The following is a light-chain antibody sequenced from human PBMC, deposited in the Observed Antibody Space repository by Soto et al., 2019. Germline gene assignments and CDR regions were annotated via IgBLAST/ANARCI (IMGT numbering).Light chain of an antibody. Sequence: QSVLTQPASVSGSPGQSITISCTGTSSDVGGHNYVSWYQQHPGKAPKLMIYEVSNRPSGVSNRFSGSKSGNTASLTISGLQAEDEADYYCNSYTNSSAVVFGGGTKVTV. CDR1: SSDVGGHNY. CDR2: EVS. V-gene: IGLV2-14*01. CDR3: NSYTNSSAVV. J-gene: IGLJ2*01.